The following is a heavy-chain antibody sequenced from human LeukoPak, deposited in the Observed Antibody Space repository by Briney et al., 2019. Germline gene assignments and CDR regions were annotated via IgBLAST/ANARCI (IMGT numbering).Heavy chain of an antibody. CDR1: GGTFSSYA. D-gene: IGHD7-27*01. V-gene: IGHV5-51*01. Sequence: KVSCKASGGTFSSYAISWVRQAPGQGLEWMGIIYPGDSDTRYSPSFQGQVTISADKSISTAYLQWSSLKASDTAMYYCARHLGPLDYWGQGTLATVSS. CDR2: IYPGDSDT. J-gene: IGHJ4*02. CDR3: ARHLGPLDY.